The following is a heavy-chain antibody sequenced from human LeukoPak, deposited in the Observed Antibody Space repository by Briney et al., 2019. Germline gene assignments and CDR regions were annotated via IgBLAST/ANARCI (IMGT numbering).Heavy chain of an antibody. J-gene: IGHJ4*02. CDR1: GYTFTSYD. CDR2: MNPNSGNT. Sequence: ASVKVSCKASGYTFTSYDINWVRQASGQGLEWMGWMNPNSGNTGYARKFQGRVTMTRSTSISTAYMGLSSLTSEDTAVYYCAVDFVGTINVFDYWGQGTLVTVSS. D-gene: IGHD5-12*01. CDR3: AVDFVGTINVFDY. V-gene: IGHV1-8*01.